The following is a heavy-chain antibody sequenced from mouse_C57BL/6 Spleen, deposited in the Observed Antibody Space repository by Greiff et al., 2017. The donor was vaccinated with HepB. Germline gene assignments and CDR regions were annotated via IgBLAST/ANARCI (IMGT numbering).Heavy chain of an antibody. J-gene: IGHJ3*01. CDR1: GYSFTGYY. V-gene: IGHV1-42*01. Sequence: EVQLQQSGPELVKPGASVKISCKASGYSFTGYYMNWVKQSPEKSLEWIGEINPSTGGTTYNQKFKAKATLTVDKSSSTAYMQLKSLTSEDSAVYYCARKGGYDYDGFAYWGQGTLVTVSA. CDR2: INPSTGGT. CDR3: ARKGGYDYDGFAY. D-gene: IGHD2-4*01.